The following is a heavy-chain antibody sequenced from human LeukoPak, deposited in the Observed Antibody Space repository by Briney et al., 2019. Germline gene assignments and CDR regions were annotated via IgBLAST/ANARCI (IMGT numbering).Heavy chain of an antibody. D-gene: IGHD2-2*01. CDR3: ARDQTDIVVVPAASGDYYYGMDV. V-gene: IGHV3-30-3*01. Sequence: GGSLRLSCATSGFTFSDYAMSWVRQAPGKGLEWVAVISYDGSNKYYADSVKGRFTISRDNSKNTLYLQMNSLRAEDTAVYYCARDQTDIVVVPAASGDYYYGMDVWGQGTTVTVSS. CDR1: GFTFSDYA. CDR2: ISYDGSNK. J-gene: IGHJ6*02.